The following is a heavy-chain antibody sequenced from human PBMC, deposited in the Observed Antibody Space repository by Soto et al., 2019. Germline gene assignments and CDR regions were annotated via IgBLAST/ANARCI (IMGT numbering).Heavy chain of an antibody. V-gene: IGHV4-4*02. Sequence: QVQLQESGPGLVKPSGTLSLTCAVSGGSISSSNWWSWVRQPPGKGLEWIGEIYHSGNTYYNPSLKSRVTMAVDKSRNQFSLKLSSVTAADTAVYYCARRWGEGRVDYWGQGTLVTVSS. D-gene: IGHD3-10*01. J-gene: IGHJ4*02. CDR1: GGSISSSNW. CDR3: ARRWGEGRVDY. CDR2: IYHSGNT.